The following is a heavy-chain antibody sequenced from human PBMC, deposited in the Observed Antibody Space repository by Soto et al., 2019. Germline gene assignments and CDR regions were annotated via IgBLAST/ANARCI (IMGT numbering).Heavy chain of an antibody. CDR1: GGSISSGGYY. CDR3: AREMTTVTTDNWFDP. CDR2: IYYSGST. Sequence: SETLSLTCTVSGGSISSGGYYWSWIRQHPGKGLEWIGYIYYSGSTYYNPSLKSRVTISVDTFKNQFSLKLSSVTAADTAVYYCAREMTTVTTDNWFDPWGQGTLVTVSS. V-gene: IGHV4-31*03. J-gene: IGHJ5*02. D-gene: IGHD4-17*01.